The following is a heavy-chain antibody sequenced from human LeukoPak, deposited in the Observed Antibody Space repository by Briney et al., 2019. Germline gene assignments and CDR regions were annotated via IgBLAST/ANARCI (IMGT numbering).Heavy chain of an antibody. CDR2: IYYSGST. V-gene: IGHV4-31*11. Sequence: SQTLSLTCAVSGDSIRSGGYYWSWIRQHPGKGLEWIGYIYYSGSTYYNPSLKSRVTISVDTSKNQFSLKLSSVTAADTAVYYCARGRIAVAGNDYWGQGTLVTVSS. D-gene: IGHD6-19*01. CDR1: GDSIRSGGYY. J-gene: IGHJ4*02. CDR3: ARGRIAVAGNDY.